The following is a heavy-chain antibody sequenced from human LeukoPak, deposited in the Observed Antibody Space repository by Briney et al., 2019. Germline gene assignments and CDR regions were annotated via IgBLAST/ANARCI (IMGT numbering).Heavy chain of an antibody. CDR1: QYTFTNFW. CDR3: ARSTYGDYDS. V-gene: IGHV5-51*01. J-gene: IGHJ4*02. Sequence: GESLKISCKGSQYTFTNFWIGWVRQMPGKGLEWMGIIYPGDSDTRYSPSFQGQVIISADKSISTAYLQWSSLRASDTAMYYCARSTYGDYDSWGQGTLVTVSS. CDR2: IYPGDSDT. D-gene: IGHD4-17*01.